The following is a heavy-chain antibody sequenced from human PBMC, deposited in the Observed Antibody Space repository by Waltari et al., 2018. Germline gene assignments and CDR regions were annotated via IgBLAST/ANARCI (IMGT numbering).Heavy chain of an antibody. J-gene: IGHJ4*02. V-gene: IGHV3-7*03. Sequence: EIHVVESGGGLVQPGESLRLSCLASGFPYHVYAMGWVRQAPGKGLGLVANIKEDGIEKNYVDSVKGRFTNSRDNAKNSVFLEMNSLAVEDTAVYYCSRELSWSGRDYWGQGALVTVSS. D-gene: IGHD3-3*01. CDR1: GFPYHVYA. CDR3: SRELSWSGRDY. CDR2: IKEDGIEK.